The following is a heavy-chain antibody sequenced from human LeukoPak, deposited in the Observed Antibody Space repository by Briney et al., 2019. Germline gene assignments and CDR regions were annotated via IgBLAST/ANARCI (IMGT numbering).Heavy chain of an antibody. CDR3: AKGAYYDILTGYDY. Sequence: GGSLRLSCTVSGFTVSSNSMSWVRQAPGKGLEWVSAISGSGGSTYYADSVKGRFTISRDNSKNTLYLQMNSLRAEDTAVYYCAKGAYYDILTGYDYWGQGTLVTVSS. CDR2: ISGSGGST. CDR1: GFTVSSNS. J-gene: IGHJ4*02. D-gene: IGHD3-9*01. V-gene: IGHV3-23*01.